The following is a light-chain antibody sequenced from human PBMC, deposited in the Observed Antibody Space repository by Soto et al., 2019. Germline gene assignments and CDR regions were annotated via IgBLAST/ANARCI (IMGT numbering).Light chain of an antibody. Sequence: QSVLTQPPSASGTPGQRVTISCSGSSSNIGSNYVYSYQQLPGTAPKLLIYRNNQRPSGVPDRFSGSKSGTSASLAISGLRSEDEADYYCAAWDDSLSGRGVFGGGTKLTVL. CDR1: SSNIGSNY. CDR2: RNN. V-gene: IGLV1-47*01. J-gene: IGLJ3*02. CDR3: AAWDDSLSGRGV.